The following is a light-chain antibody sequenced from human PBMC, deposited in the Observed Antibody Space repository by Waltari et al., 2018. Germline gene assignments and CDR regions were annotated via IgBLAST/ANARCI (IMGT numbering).Light chain of an antibody. CDR1: ELPRKY. CDR2: EDT. CDR3: YSSDSTGLRV. Sequence: YELTQPPSVSVSPGQTARITCSGHELPRKYAYWFQQKSGQAPRLVMYEDTKRPSGIPGRFSGSSSETVATLTISGAQVDDEADYYCYSSDSTGLRVFGGGTTVVVL. V-gene: IGLV3-10*01. J-gene: IGLJ1*01.